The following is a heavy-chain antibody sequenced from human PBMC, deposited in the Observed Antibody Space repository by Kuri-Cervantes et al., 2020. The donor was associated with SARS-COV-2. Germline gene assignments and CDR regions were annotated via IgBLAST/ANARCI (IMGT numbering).Heavy chain of an antibody. V-gene: IGHV3-30*03. CDR2: ISYDGSNK. J-gene: IGHJ4*02. CDR3: ARDRPGIVVVPAGGIDY. D-gene: IGHD2-2*01. CDR1: GFTFSSYG. Sequence: GGSLRLSCAASGFTFSSYGMHWVRQAPGKGLEWVAVISYDGSNKYYADSVKGRFTISRDNSKNTLYLQMNSLRAEEPAVYYCARDRPGIVVVPAGGIDYWGQGTLVTVSS.